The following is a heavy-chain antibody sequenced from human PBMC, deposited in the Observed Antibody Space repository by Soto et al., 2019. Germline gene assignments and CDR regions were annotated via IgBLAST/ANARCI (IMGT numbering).Heavy chain of an antibody. D-gene: IGHD5-18*01. Sequence: QVQLVESGGGVVQPGRSLRLSCAASGFTFSSYGMHWVRQAPGKGLGWVAVISYDGSNKYYADSVKGRFTISRDNSKNTLYLQMNSLRAEDTAVYYCANRGYNYGPLEYWGQGTLVTVSS. CDR3: ANRGYNYGPLEY. CDR1: GFTFSSYG. V-gene: IGHV3-30*18. CDR2: ISYDGSNK. J-gene: IGHJ4*02.